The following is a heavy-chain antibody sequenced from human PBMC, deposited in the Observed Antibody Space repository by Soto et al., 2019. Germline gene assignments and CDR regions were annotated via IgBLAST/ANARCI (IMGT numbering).Heavy chain of an antibody. Sequence: EVQLVESGGGLVQPGGSLKLSCAASGFTFSGSAMHWVRQASGKGLEWVGRIRSKGGSYATAYAASVTGRVTISRDDSRKTAYLQMNSLKTEDTAVYDCTRTGDYEDYYGMDVW. CDR1: GFTFSGSA. V-gene: IGHV3-73*01. CDR3: TRTGDYEDYYGMDV. CDR2: IRSKGGSYAT. J-gene: IGHJ6*01. D-gene: IGHD4-17*01.